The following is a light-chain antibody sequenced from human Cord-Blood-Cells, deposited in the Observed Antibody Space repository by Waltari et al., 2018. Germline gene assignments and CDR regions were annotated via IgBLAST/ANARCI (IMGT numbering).Light chain of an antibody. V-gene: IGKV1-33*01. J-gene: IGKJ2*01. CDR3: QQYDNLPYT. CDR1: QDISNY. CDR2: DAS. Sequence: DIQITQYPSSLSASVGDRVTITCQASQDISNYLNWYQQKPGKAPKLLIYDASNLETGVPSRFSGSGSGTDFTFTISSLQPEDIATYYCQQYDNLPYTFGQGTKLEIK.